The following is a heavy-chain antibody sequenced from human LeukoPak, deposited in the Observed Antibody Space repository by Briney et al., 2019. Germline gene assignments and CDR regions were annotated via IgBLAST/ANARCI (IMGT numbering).Heavy chain of an antibody. CDR3: AKDRVSSGWYEYFQY. CDR2: IWYDGSNK. CDR1: GFTFSNYG. V-gene: IGHV3-30*02. J-gene: IGHJ1*01. Sequence: PGGSLRLSCAASGFTFSNYGMHWVRQAPGKGLEWVAAIWYDGSNKYYADSVKGRFTISRDNSKNTLYLEMNSLRAEDTAVYYCAKDRVSSGWYEYFQYWGQGTLVTVSS. D-gene: IGHD6-19*01.